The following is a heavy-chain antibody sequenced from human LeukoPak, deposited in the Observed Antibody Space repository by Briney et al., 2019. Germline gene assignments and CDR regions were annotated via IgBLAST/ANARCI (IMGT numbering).Heavy chain of an antibody. J-gene: IGHJ3*02. CDR3: ATDVATVSFAFDI. V-gene: IGHV1-2*02. CDR1: GYTFTGYY. Sequence: ASVKVSCKASGYTFTGYYMHWVRQAPGQGLEWMGWINPNSGGTNYAQKFQGRVTMTRDTANSTAYMELSRLRSDDTAVYYCATDVATVSFAFDIWGQGTMVTVSS. CDR2: INPNSGGT. D-gene: IGHD5-12*01.